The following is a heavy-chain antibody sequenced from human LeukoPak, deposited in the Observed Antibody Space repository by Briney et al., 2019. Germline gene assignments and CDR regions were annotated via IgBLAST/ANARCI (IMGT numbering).Heavy chain of an antibody. D-gene: IGHD6-19*01. CDR1: GFPSSIYE. J-gene: IGHJ4*02. V-gene: IGHV3-48*03. CDR3: ALLAVASDYY. Sequence: PGGSLRLSCAVSGFPSSIYEMNWVRQAPGKGLEWVSNIGSSGTTIYYADSVKGRFSISRDNAKNSLYLQMNSLRVEDTAVYYCALLAVASDYYWGQGALVTVSS. CDR2: IGSSGTTI.